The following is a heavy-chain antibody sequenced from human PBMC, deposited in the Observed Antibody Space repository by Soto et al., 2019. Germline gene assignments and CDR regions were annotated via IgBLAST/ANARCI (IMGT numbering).Heavy chain of an antibody. V-gene: IGHV3-30*18. Sequence: QVQLVESGGGVVQPGRSLRLSCAGSGFTFSSYGTHWVRQAPGKGLEWVAVVSSGGETTYYADSVKGRFTISRDNSKNTMYLQMNRLRPEDTAVYYCAKEGDIVVGPVAGPVAFSSDQWGQGTLVTVSS. CDR2: VSSGGETT. CDR3: AKEGDIVVGPVAGPVAFSSDQ. D-gene: IGHD2-2*01. J-gene: IGHJ4*02. CDR1: GFTFSSYG.